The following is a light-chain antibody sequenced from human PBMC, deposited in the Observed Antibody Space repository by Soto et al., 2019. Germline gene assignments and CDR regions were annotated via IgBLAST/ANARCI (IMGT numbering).Light chain of an antibody. CDR1: QSLLHSNGYNY. CDR2: LGS. V-gene: IGKV2-28*01. Sequence: VITKSPLSLRVTPGEPATFSGGSLQSLLHSNGYNYLDWYLQKPGQSPQLLIYLGSNRASGVPDRFSGSGSGTDFTLKISRVEAEDVGVYYCMQPLQSWTFGQGTKVDI. J-gene: IGKJ1*01. CDR3: MQPLQSWT.